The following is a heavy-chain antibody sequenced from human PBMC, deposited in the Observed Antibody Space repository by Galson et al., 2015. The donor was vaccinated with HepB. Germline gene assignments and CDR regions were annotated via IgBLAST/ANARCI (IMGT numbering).Heavy chain of an antibody. Sequence: VSGGSISSYYWSWIRQPPGKGLEWIGYIYYSGSTNYNPSLKSRVTISVATSKNQFSLKLSSVTAADTAVYYCARLRLGELSQIYYYYYGMDVWGQGTTVTVSS. V-gene: IGHV4-59*01. CDR1: GGSISSYY. J-gene: IGHJ6*02. D-gene: IGHD3-16*02. CDR2: IYYSGST. CDR3: ARLRLGELSQIYYYYYGMDV.